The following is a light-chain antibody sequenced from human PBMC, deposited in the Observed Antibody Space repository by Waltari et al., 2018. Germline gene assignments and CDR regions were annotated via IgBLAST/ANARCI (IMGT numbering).Light chain of an antibody. CDR3: QQYGSSPLT. Sequence: NVLTQSPGTLSLSPGERATLSCRASQSVSSTYLAWYQLKPGQAPRLLISGVSTRATGIPDRFSGSGSGTDFTLTINRLEPEDFAVYYCQQYGSSPLTFGGGTKVEIK. CDR1: QSVSSTY. CDR2: GVS. J-gene: IGKJ4*01. V-gene: IGKV3-20*01.